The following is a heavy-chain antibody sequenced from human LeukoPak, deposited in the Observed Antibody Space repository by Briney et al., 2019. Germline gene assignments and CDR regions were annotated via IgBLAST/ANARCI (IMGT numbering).Heavy chain of an antibody. CDR3: ARVGYDSSGYPYYFDY. CDR1: GGSISSGGYS. D-gene: IGHD3-22*01. CDR2: IYHSGST. V-gene: IGHV4-30-2*01. J-gene: IGHJ4*02. Sequence: SETLSLTCAVSGGSISSGGYSWSWIRQPPGKGLEWIGYIYHSGSTYFNPSLKSRVTISVDRSKNQFSLKLSSVTAADTAVYYCARVGYDSSGYPYYFDYWGQGTLVTVSS.